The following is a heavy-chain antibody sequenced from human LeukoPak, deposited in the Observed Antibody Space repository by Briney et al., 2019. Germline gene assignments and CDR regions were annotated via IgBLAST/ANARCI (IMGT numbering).Heavy chain of an antibody. D-gene: IGHD3-10*01. V-gene: IGHV3-30*18. J-gene: IGHJ4*02. Sequence: GGSLRLSCAASGFTFSSYGMHWVRQAPGKGLEWVPVISYDGSNKYYADSVKGRFTISRDNSKNTLYLQMNSLRAEDTAVYYCAKVETAYGSGSYYDYWGQGTLVTVSS. CDR3: AKVETAYGSGSYYDY. CDR1: GFTFSSYG. CDR2: ISYDGSNK.